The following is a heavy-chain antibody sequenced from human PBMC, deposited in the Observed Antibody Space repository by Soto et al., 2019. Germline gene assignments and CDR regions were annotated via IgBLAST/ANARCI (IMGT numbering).Heavy chain of an antibody. D-gene: IGHD6-13*01. CDR1: GGSNSSGGYY. Sequence: SETLSLTCTVPGGSNSSGGYYWSWIRQHPGKGLEWIGYIYYSGSTYYNPSLKSRVTISVDTSKNQFSLKLSSVTAADTAVYYCGRVLTKSSSWYGSPYYYYYYMDVWGKGTTVTVSS. CDR2: IYYSGST. J-gene: IGHJ6*03. CDR3: GRVLTKSSSWYGSPYYYYYYMDV. V-gene: IGHV4-31*03.